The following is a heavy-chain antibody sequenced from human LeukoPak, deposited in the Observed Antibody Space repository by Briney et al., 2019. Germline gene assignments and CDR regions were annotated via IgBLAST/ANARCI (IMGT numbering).Heavy chain of an antibody. V-gene: IGHV3-49*04. CDR1: GFNFGAYA. CDR2: VTSQAFGGRI. Sequence: GGSLRLSCTASGFNFGAYAMSWVRQAPGKGLEWAGFVTSQAFGGRIEYAASVRGRFTISRDDSKSTAYLQMNSLKTEDTAVYFCTRNGRGCSSTSCYAGRFDPWGQGTQVTVSS. J-gene: IGHJ5*02. CDR3: TRNGRGCSSTSCYAGRFDP. D-gene: IGHD2-2*01.